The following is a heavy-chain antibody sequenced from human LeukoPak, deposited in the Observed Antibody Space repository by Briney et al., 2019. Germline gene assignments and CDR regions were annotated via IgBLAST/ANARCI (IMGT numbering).Heavy chain of an antibody. CDR1: GFTFSSYE. V-gene: IGHV3-48*03. J-gene: IGHJ4*02. Sequence: GGSLRLSCAASGFTFSSYEMNWVRQAPGRGLEWVSFISSSGGFTTHYADSVKGRFTVSRDNAKNSLYLQMNSLRAEDTAVYYCARGLTIFGVVWGQGTLVTVSS. CDR3: ARGLTIFGVV. CDR2: ISSSGGFTT. D-gene: IGHD3-3*01.